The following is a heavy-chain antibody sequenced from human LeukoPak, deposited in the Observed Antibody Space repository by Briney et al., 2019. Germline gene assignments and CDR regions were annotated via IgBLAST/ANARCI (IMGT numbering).Heavy chain of an antibody. J-gene: IGHJ4*02. V-gene: IGHV3-74*01. CDR1: GFTFSSYW. Sequence: GGSLRLSCAASGFTFSSYWMHWVRQAPGKGLVWVSRINSDGSSTSHADSVKGRFTISRDNAKNSLYLQMNSLRAEDTAVYYCARRRTTVTTSLDYWGQGTLVTVSS. CDR3: ARRRTTVTTSLDY. CDR2: INSDGSST. D-gene: IGHD4-17*01.